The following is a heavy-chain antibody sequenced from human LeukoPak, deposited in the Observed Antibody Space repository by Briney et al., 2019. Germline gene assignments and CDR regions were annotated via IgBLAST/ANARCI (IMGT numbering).Heavy chain of an antibody. CDR1: GGTFSSYA. D-gene: IGHD6-13*01. CDR3: ARAHEKGGIAAAAMGG. V-gene: IGHV1-69*13. Sequence: SVKVSCKASGGTFSSYAISWVRQAPGQGLEWMGGTIPIFGTANYAQKFQGRVTITADESTSTAYMELSSLRSEDTAVYYCARAHEKGGIAAAAMGGWGQGTLVTVSS. J-gene: IGHJ4*02. CDR2: TIPIFGTA.